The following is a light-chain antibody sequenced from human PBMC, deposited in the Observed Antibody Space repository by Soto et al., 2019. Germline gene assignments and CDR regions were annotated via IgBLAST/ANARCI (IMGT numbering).Light chain of an antibody. CDR3: AAWDDNLSGWV. CDR2: SNN. J-gene: IGLJ3*02. V-gene: IGLV1-47*02. CDR1: RSNIGSNY. Sequence: QSVLTQPPSASATPGQRVSISCSGSRSNIGSNYVYWYQQLPGAAPRLLMYSNNQRPSGVPGRFSDSKSGTSASLAISGLRSEDEADYYCAAWDDNLSGWVFGGGTQLTVL.